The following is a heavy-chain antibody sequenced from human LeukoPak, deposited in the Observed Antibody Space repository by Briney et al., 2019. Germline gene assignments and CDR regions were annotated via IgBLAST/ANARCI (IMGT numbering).Heavy chain of an antibody. V-gene: IGHV3-30*18. Sequence: GGSLRLSCAASGFTFSSYGMHWVRQAPGKGLEWVAVISYDGSNKYYADSVKGRFTFSRDNSKNTLYLQMNSLRAEDTAVYYCAKDKSGGYDYWGQGTLVTVSS. J-gene: IGHJ4*02. D-gene: IGHD3-10*01. CDR3: AKDKSGGYDY. CDR1: GFTFSSYG. CDR2: ISYDGSNK.